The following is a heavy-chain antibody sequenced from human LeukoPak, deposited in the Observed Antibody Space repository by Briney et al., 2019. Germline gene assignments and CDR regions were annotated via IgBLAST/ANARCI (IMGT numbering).Heavy chain of an antibody. J-gene: IGHJ5*02. CDR3: ARVDTSRFADRFDP. D-gene: IGHD3-3*01. CDR2: TYYRSKWYN. CDR1: GDSFSSNSAA. V-gene: IGHV6-1*01. Sequence: SQTLSLTCAISGDSFSSNSAAWNWVRQSPSRGLEWLGRTYYRSKWYNDYAVSVKSRITINPDTSKNQFSLQLNSVTPEDTAVYYCARVDTSRFADRFDPWGQGTLVTVSS.